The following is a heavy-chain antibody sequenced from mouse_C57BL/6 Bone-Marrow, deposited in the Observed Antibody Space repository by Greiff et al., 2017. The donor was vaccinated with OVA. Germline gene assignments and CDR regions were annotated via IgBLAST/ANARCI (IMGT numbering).Heavy chain of an antibody. J-gene: IGHJ1*03. D-gene: IGHD3-3*01. Sequence: VQLQQSGPELVKPGASVKISCKASGYAFSSSWMNWVKQRPGKGLEWIGRIYPGDGDTNYNGKFKGKATLTADKSSSTAYMQLSSLTSEDSAVYFCARGGDVPWYFDVWGTGTTVTVSS. CDR2: IYPGDGDT. CDR1: GYAFSSSW. V-gene: IGHV1-82*01. CDR3: ARGGDVPWYFDV.